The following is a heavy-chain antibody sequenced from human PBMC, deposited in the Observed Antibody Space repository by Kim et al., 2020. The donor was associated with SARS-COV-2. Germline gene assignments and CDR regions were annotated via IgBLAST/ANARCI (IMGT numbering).Heavy chain of an antibody. CDR2: ISYDGSYK. Sequence: GGSLRLSCAASGFTFSSYGMHWVRQAPGKGLEWVAIISYDGSYKYYTDSVKGRFTISRDNSKNTLYLQMNSLRAEDTAVYYCAKRAMVRGVGAYYFDYWGQGTLVTVSS. J-gene: IGHJ4*02. CDR1: GFTFSSYG. V-gene: IGHV3-30*18. D-gene: IGHD3-10*01. CDR3: AKRAMVRGVGAYYFDY.